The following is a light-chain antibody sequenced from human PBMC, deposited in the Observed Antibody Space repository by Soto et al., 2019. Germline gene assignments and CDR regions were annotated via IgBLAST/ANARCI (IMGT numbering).Light chain of an antibody. CDR2: DVN. CDR1: SSDIGAYNF. Sequence: QSALTQPASVSGSPGQSHTISCTGTSSDIGAYNFVSWYQPHPGKAPKLMLYDVNIRTSGVSNRFSGSKSGNTASLTISGLQAEDEADYYCTSWTTSTTMIFGGGTQLTVL. J-gene: IGLJ2*01. V-gene: IGLV2-14*03. CDR3: TSWTTSTTMI.